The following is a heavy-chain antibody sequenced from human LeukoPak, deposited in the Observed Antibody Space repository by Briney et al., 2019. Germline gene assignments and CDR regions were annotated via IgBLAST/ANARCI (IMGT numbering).Heavy chain of an antibody. Sequence: GASVKVSCKASGYTFTGYYIHWVRQAPGQGLEWMGWINPNSGGTNYAQKFQGRVTMTTDTSTSTAYMELRSLRSDDTAVYYCARALLWFGETDYWGQGTLVTVSS. V-gene: IGHV1-2*02. CDR1: GYTFTGYY. J-gene: IGHJ4*02. CDR3: ARALLWFGETDY. D-gene: IGHD3-10*01. CDR2: INPNSGGT.